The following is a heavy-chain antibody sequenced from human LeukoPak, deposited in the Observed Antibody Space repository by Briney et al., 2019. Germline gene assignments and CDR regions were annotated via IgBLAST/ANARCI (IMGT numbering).Heavy chain of an antibody. V-gene: IGHV4-30-4*01. CDR3: ARLRTAFTSGQHSDY. D-gene: IGHD6-19*01. CDR1: GVPINSGDYY. J-gene: IGHJ4*02. CDR2: IYYSGGT. Sequence: PSGTLSLTCTVSGVPINSGDYYWSWIRQPPGKGLEWIGYIYYSGGTSYSPSLKGRLTMSVSTSKNQFSLKLSSVTAADTAVYYCARLRTAFTSGQHSDYWGQGAMVSVSS.